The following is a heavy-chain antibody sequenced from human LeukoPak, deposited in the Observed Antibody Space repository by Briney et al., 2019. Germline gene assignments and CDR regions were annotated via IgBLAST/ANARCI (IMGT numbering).Heavy chain of an antibody. Sequence: GGSLRLSCAASGFTFSSYGMHWVRQAPGKGLEWVAFIRYDGSNKYYADSVKGRFTISRDNSKNTLYLQMNSLRAEDTAVYYCAKPSRHYYDSSGYYLGSGADFDYWGQGTLVTVSS. D-gene: IGHD3-22*01. CDR3: AKPSRHYYDSSGYYLGSGADFDY. J-gene: IGHJ4*02. CDR2: IRYDGSNK. CDR1: GFTFSSYG. V-gene: IGHV3-30*02.